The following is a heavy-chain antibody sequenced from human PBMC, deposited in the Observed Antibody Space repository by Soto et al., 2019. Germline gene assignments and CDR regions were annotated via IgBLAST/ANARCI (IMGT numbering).Heavy chain of an antibody. CDR3: ASLYYDSNGLPRY. CDR2: IYYSGST. J-gene: IGHJ4*02. V-gene: IGHV4-39*01. D-gene: IGHD3-22*01. Sequence: SETLSLTCTVSGGSISSSSYYWGWIRQPPGKGLEWIGSIYYSGSTYSNPSLKSRVTLSVDTSKNQFSLKLTSVTAADTAVYYCASLYYDSNGLPRYGGQGTLVTVSA. CDR1: GGSISSSSYY.